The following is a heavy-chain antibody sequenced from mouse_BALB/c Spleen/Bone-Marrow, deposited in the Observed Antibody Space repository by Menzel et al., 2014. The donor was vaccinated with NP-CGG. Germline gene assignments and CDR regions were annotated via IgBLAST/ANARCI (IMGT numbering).Heavy chain of an antibody. CDR2: IYPGDGDT. CDR3: ARRRDYGRYFDV. Sequence: LQESGPELVKPGASVKISCKASGYAFSSSWMNWVKQRPGQGLEWIGRIYPGDGDTNYNGKFKGKATLTADKSSSTAYMQLSSLTSVDSAVYFCARRRDYGRYFDVWGAGTTVTVSS. D-gene: IGHD2-4*01. V-gene: IGHV1-82*01. J-gene: IGHJ1*01. CDR1: GYAFSSSW.